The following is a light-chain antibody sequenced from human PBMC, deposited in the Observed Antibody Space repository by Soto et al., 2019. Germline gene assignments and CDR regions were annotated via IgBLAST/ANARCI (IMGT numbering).Light chain of an antibody. CDR1: QGISNY. J-gene: IGKJ3*01. Sequence: IQLTQFPASLSASVGDRVTVTCRASQGISNYLAWYQQKPGEAPKVLIYAASTLQSGVPSRFSGSGSGTDFALTISGLQPEDFATYYCQHFSSFPPQFTFGPGTKVDVK. CDR2: AAS. CDR3: QHFSSFPPQFT. V-gene: IGKV1-9*01.